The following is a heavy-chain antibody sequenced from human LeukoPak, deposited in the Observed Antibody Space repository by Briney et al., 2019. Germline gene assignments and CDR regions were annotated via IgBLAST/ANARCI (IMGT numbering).Heavy chain of an antibody. V-gene: IGHV1-18*04. Sequence: ASVKVSCKASGYTFTDYYMHWVRQAPGQGFEWMGWINPDNGNTNYAQKLQGRVTMTTDTSTSTAYMELRSLRSDDTAVYYCARSSQVATRYYYYYMDVWGKGTTVTVSS. CDR1: GYTFTDYY. CDR3: ARSSQVATRYYYYYMDV. CDR2: INPDNGNT. J-gene: IGHJ6*03. D-gene: IGHD5-12*01.